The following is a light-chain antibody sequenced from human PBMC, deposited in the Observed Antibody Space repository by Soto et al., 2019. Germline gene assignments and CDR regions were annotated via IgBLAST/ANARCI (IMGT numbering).Light chain of an antibody. J-gene: IGLJ1*01. Sequence: HSVLTQPPSVSGAPGQRVTISCTGSSSNIGAGYDVHWYQQLPGTAPKLLIYGNSNRPSGVPDRFSGSKSGTSASLAITGLQAEDEADYYCQSYDSSLSGSYVFGTGTKLIVL. CDR2: GNS. CDR3: QSYDSSLSGSYV. CDR1: SSNIGAGYD. V-gene: IGLV1-40*01.